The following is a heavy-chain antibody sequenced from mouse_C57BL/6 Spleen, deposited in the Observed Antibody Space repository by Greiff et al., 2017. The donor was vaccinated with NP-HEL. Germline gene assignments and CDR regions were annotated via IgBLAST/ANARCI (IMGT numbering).Heavy chain of an antibody. V-gene: IGHV14-4*01. Sequence: EVQLQQSGAELVRPGASVKLSCTASGFNIKDDYMHWVKQRPEQGLEWIGWIDPENGDTEYASKFQGTATLTADKSSIQAYLQLSRLPSEDTAVYYCTRSGTWFAYWGQGTLVTVSA. CDR2: IDPENGDT. J-gene: IGHJ3*01. D-gene: IGHD4-1*01. CDR1: GFNIKDDY. CDR3: TRSGTWFAY.